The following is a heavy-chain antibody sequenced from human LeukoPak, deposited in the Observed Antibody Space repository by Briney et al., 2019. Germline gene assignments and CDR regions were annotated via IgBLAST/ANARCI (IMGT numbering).Heavy chain of an antibody. D-gene: IGHD6-19*01. CDR1: GGSFSGYY. V-gene: IGHV4-34*01. J-gene: IGHJ4*02. CDR3: ARERYSSGWANYFDY. Sequence: SETLSLTCAVYGGSFSGYYWSWIRQPPGKGLGWIGEINHSGSTNYNPSLKSRVTISVDTSKNQFSLKLSSVTAADTAVYYCARERYSSGWANYFDYWGQGTLVTVSS. CDR2: INHSGST.